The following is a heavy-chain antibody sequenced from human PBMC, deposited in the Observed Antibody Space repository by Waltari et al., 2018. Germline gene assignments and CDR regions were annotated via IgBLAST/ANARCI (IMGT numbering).Heavy chain of an antibody. CDR2: MKQEGIEK. CDR1: GFTFSYYW. V-gene: IGHV3-7*01. D-gene: IGHD5-12*01. CDR3: ARSLSEDIVPTTGVFFDY. J-gene: IGHJ4*02. Sequence: EVQLVGSAGDLVAPGRSLPRPCSASGFTFSYYWLGWVRQAPGKGVEWVANMKQEGIEKFYVDSVKGRFTISRDNAKNSLYLQMNGLRVEDTAVYYWARSLSEDIVPTTGVFFDYWGQGSLVTVSS.